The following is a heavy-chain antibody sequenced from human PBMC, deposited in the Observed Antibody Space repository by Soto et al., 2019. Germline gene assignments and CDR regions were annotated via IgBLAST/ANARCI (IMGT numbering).Heavy chain of an antibody. CDR3: ARAGNKHYSPIGMDV. D-gene: IGHD2-15*01. CDR2: ISYDGSNK. V-gene: IGHV3-30-3*01. Sequence: GGSLRRSCAASGFTFSSYAMHCVRQAPGKGLEWLAVISYDGSNKYYADSVKGRFTISRDNSKKTLYLQMNSLRAEDTAVYYCARAGNKHYSPIGMDVGPKGSTV. CDR1: GFTFSSYA. J-gene: IGHJ6*04.